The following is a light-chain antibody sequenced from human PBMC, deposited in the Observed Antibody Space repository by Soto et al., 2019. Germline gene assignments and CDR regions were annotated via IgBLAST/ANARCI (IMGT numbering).Light chain of an antibody. CDR2: DAS. CDR3: QQRSNWPPST. V-gene: IGKV3-11*01. J-gene: IGKJ2*01. CDR1: QSVSNY. Sequence: ESVLTQSEATLSLSPLERATVSCSDSQSVSNYLAWYQQKPGQAPRLLLYDASNRAAGIPARFSGSGSGTDFTLTTSSLEHEDFAVYYCQQRSNWPPSTFGQGTKVDIK.